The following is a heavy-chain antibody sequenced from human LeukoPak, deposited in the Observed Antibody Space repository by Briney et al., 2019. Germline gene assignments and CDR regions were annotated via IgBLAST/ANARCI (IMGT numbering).Heavy chain of an antibody. V-gene: IGHV1-46*01. CDR1: GYTFTTYY. CDR3: ARAFTVRSRIDY. CDR2: TNPSGGST. D-gene: IGHD4-11*01. Sequence: GASVKVSCKASGYTFTTYYMHWVRQAPGQGLEWMGITNPSGGSTTYAQKFQGRVTMTRDTSTSTVYMELSSLRSEDTAVFFCARAFTVRSRIDYWGQGTLVTVSS. J-gene: IGHJ4*02.